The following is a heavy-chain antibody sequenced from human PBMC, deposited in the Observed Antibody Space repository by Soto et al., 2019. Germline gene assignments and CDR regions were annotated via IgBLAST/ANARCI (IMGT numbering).Heavy chain of an antibody. J-gene: IGHJ2*01. CDR1: GGSIGSYF. Sequence: SETLSLTCTVSGGSIGSYFWGWGRQPPGQGLEWIGLIHSSWSTYSKHSLKIQVTISIDKSKNQFSLKLSSVTAADTAVYYCARALSGYSWDWYFDLWGRGILVTVSS. V-gene: IGHV4-59*12. CDR3: ARALSGYSWDWYFDL. CDR2: IHSSWST. D-gene: IGHD3-22*01.